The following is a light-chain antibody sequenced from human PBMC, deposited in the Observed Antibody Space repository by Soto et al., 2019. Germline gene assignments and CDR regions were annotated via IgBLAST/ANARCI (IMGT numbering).Light chain of an antibody. Sequence: QSALSQPASVSGSPGQSITISCTGTGSDVGGFEYVSWYQHQPGKAPKLIIYDVTKRPSGVSNRFSGSKSGNTASLTISGIQAEDEGDYYCGSITRSSTSVFGTGTKLTVL. CDR2: DVT. CDR1: GSDVGGFEY. V-gene: IGLV2-14*01. CDR3: GSITRSSTSV. J-gene: IGLJ1*01.